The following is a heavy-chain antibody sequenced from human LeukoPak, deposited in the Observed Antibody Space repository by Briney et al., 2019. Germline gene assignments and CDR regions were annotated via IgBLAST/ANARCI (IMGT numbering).Heavy chain of an antibody. CDR2: INPNSGGT. CDR3: AIGGGTIFGVVTPHYYYYGMDV. J-gene: IGHJ6*02. V-gene: IGHV1-2*02. CDR1: GYTFTGYY. Sequence: ASVKVSCKASGYTFTGYYMHWVRQAPGQGLEWMGWINPNSGGTNYAQKFQGRVTLTMDTSISTAYMELSRLRSDDTAVYYCAIGGGTIFGVVTPHYYYYGMDVWGQGTTVTVSS. D-gene: IGHD3-3*01.